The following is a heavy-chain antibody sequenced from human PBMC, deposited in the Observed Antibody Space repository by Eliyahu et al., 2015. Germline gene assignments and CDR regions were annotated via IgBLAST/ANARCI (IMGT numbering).Heavy chain of an antibody. CDR2: SGSGGTT. Sequence: EVQLLESGGGLVQPGGSLRLSCAASGFTFSNYAMSWVRQAPGKGLERVSTSGSGGTTYYGDSVKGRFTISRDNSKNTLYLQMNSLRADDTAIYYCAKWAVKDPMFDYWGQGTLVTVSS. CDR1: GFTFSNYA. J-gene: IGHJ4*02. V-gene: IGHV3-23*01. D-gene: IGHD2-15*01. CDR3: AKWAVKDPMFDY.